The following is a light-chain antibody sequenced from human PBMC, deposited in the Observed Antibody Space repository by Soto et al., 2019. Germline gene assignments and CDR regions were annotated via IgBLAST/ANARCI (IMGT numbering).Light chain of an antibody. Sequence: QSVLTQPPSVSGAPGQRVTISCTGSNSNIGAGFAVHWYQQLPGTAPKLLIHGNNNRPSGVPDRFSGSKSDTSASLAITGLQADDEADYFCSSYTTTSTVIFGGGTKLTVL. CDR3: SSYTTTSTVI. J-gene: IGLJ2*01. CDR2: GNN. CDR1: NSNIGAGFA. V-gene: IGLV1-40*01.